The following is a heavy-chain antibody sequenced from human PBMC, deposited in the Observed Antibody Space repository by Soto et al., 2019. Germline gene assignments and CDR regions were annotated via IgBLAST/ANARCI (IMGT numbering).Heavy chain of an antibody. CDR1: GYSFTDYY. Sequence: QVQLVQSGAEVKKPGDSVKVSCKASGYSFTDYYIHWVRQAPGQGPEWLGGINPSTGVTQFAQKFQGWVTMTRDTSISTAYMELSRLTSDATAVYYCVRSPGDLRYGMDVWGQGTTVTVSS. D-gene: IGHD2-21*02. J-gene: IGHJ6*02. V-gene: IGHV1-2*04. CDR3: VRSPGDLRYGMDV. CDR2: INPSTGVT.